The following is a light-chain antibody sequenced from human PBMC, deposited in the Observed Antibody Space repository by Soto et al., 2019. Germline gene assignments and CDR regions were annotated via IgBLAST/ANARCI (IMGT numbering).Light chain of an antibody. Sequence: VVWPPSPGTLSLSPGERSTLSFRASQSVSNNYLAWYQQKPGQAPRLLIYGASNRATGIPDRFSGSGSGTDFTLTISRLEPEDFAVYYCQQYGSSGTFGQGTKVDIK. CDR1: QSVSNNY. J-gene: IGKJ1*01. CDR2: GAS. V-gene: IGKV3-20*01. CDR3: QQYGSSGT.